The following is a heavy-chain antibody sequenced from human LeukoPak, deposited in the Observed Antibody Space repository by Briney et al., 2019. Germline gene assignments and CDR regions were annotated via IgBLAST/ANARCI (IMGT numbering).Heavy chain of an antibody. V-gene: IGHV4-34*01. Sequence: PSETLSHTCAVYGGSFSGYYWSWIRQPPGKGLEWIGEINHSGSTNYNPSLKSRVTISVDTSKNQFSLKLSSVTAADTAVYYCARETVIQLWFDYWGQGTLVTVSS. J-gene: IGHJ5*01. CDR1: GGSFSGYY. CDR2: INHSGST. CDR3: ARETVIQLWFDY. D-gene: IGHD5-18*01.